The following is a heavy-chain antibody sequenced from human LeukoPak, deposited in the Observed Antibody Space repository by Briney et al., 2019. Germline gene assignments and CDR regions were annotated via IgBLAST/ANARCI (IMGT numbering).Heavy chain of an antibody. V-gene: IGHV5-51*01. CDR2: IFPGDSDT. D-gene: IGHD5-18*01. CDR3: ARRTATIPHDAFDL. J-gene: IGHJ3*01. CDR1: GYNFTSYW. Sequence: GESLKISCKGSGYNFTSYWIGWVRQMPGKGPKWMGIIFPGDSDTRYSPSFQGQVTISADKSISTAYLQWSSLKASDTAIYYCARRTATIPHDAFDLWGQGTMVTVSS.